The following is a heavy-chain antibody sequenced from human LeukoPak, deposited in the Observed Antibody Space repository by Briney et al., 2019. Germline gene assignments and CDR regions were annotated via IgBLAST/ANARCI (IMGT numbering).Heavy chain of an antibody. V-gene: IGHV1-69*13. D-gene: IGHD3-3*01. Sequence: SVKVSCKASGGTFSSYAISWVRQAPGQGLEWMGGIIPIFGTANYAQKFQGRVTITADESTSTAYMELSGLRSEDTAVYYRARTRPITIFGVVEPDYWGQGTLVTVSS. CDR3: ARTRPITIFGVVEPDY. CDR2: IIPIFGTA. CDR1: GGTFSSYA. J-gene: IGHJ4*02.